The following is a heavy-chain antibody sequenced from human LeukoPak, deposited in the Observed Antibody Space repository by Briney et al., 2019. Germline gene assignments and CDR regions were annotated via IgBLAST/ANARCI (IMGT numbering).Heavy chain of an antibody. CDR3: ARVDRYGSGSYISDY. CDR1: GYTFTGYY. V-gene: IGHV1-2*06. CDR2: INPNSGGT. D-gene: IGHD3-10*01. Sequence: GASVKVSCKASGYTFTGYYMHWVRQAPGQGLEWMGRINPNSGGTNYAQKFQGRVTMTRDTSISTAYMEPSRLRSDDTAVYYCARVDRYGSGSYISDYWGQGTLVAVSS. J-gene: IGHJ4*02.